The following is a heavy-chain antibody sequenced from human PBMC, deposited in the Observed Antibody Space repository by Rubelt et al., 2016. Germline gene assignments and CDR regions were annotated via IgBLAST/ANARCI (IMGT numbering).Heavy chain of an antibody. CDR2: IIPILGIA. CDR3: ARDPLPVRGVIMTPTH. CDR1: GYTFTSYG. J-gene: IGHJ4*02. D-gene: IGHD3-10*01. V-gene: IGHV1-69*04. Sequence: QVQLVQSGAEVKKPGASVKVSCKASGYTFTSYGISWVRQAPGQGLEWMGRIIPILGIANYAQKVQGRGTITGEKSTSTADMELRSLRSDDTAVYYCARDPLPVRGVIMTPTHWGQGTLVTVSS.